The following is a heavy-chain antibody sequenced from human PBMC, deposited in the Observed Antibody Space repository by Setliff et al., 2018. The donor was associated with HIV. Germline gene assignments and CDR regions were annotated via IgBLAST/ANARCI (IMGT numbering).Heavy chain of an antibody. CDR2: INGDESRT. V-gene: IGHV3-74*01. J-gene: IGHJ4*02. Sequence: HPGGSLRLSCAASGFTFSSYWMHWVHQVPGKGLVWLARINGDESRTTYADSVKGRFTISRDNVENTLYLEINSLRVEDTGVYYCATDRDGWYNPHLYSWGQGTLVTVSS. CDR3: ATDRDGWYNPHLYS. D-gene: IGHD6-19*01. CDR1: GFTFSSYW.